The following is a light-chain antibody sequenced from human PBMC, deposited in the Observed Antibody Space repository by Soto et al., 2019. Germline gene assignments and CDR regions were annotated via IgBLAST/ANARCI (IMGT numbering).Light chain of an antibody. CDR2: EVS. Sequence: QSVLTQPASVSGSPGQSITISCTGTSSDVGGYKYVSWYQQHPGKAPKVMIYEVSNRPSGVSDRFSGSKSGNTASLTISGLQAEDEADYYCTSFASRDTLVFGSGTKLNVL. J-gene: IGLJ1*01. V-gene: IGLV2-14*01. CDR1: SSDVGGYKY. CDR3: TSFASRDTLV.